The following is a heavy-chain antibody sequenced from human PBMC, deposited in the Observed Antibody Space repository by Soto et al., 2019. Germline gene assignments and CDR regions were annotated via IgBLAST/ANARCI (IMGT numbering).Heavy chain of an antibody. D-gene: IGHD2-15*01. J-gene: IGHJ6*02. CDR1: GYTFTGYY. CDR3: ARDHCSGGSCYSGYYGMDV. Sequence: ASVRVSCKASGYTFTGYYMHWVRQAPGQGLEWMGWINPNSGGTNYAQKFQGRVTMTRDTSISTAYMELSRLRSDDTAVYYCARDHCSGGSCYSGYYGMDVWGQGTTVTVSS. CDR2: INPNSGGT. V-gene: IGHV1-2*02.